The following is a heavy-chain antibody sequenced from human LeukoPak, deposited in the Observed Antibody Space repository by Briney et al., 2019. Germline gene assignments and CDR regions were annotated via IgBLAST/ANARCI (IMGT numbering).Heavy chain of an antibody. CDR1: GFTFSNAW. J-gene: IGHJ4*02. CDR2: ISGSGGIT. Sequence: PGGSLRLSCAASGFTFSNAWMSWVRQAPGKGLEWVSIISGSGGITYYANSVKGRFTISRDSSKNTMYMQMNSLRVEDTAVYYCARGGSQPITMHVFDYWGQGTLVSVSS. CDR3: ARGGSQPITMHVFDY. V-gene: IGHV3-23*01. D-gene: IGHD3-10*01.